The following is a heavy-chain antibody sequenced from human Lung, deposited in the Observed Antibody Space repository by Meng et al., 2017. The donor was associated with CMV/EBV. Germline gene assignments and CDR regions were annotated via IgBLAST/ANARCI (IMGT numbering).Heavy chain of an antibody. D-gene: IGHD6-19*01. Sequence: GEXXKISCAASGFTFDDYGISWVRQAPGKGLEWVSGINWNGGSTGYADSVKGRFTISRDNAKNSLYLQMNSLRAEDTALYYCARGGYSSGWYGNYFDYWGQGNXV. J-gene: IGHJ4*02. CDR3: ARGGYSSGWYGNYFDY. V-gene: IGHV3-20*04. CDR2: INWNGGST. CDR1: GFTFDDYG.